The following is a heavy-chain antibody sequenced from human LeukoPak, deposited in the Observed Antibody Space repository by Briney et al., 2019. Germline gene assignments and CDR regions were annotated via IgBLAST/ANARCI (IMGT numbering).Heavy chain of an antibody. Sequence: SETLSLTCTVSGGSISSSSYYWGWIRQPPGKGLEWIGSIYYSGSTYYNPSLKSRVTISVDTSKNQFSLKLSSVTAADTAVYYCARDRLGFDYWGQGTLVTVSS. CDR3: ARDRLGFDY. J-gene: IGHJ4*02. V-gene: IGHV4-39*07. CDR2: IYYSGST. CDR1: GGSISSSSYY. D-gene: IGHD3-10*01.